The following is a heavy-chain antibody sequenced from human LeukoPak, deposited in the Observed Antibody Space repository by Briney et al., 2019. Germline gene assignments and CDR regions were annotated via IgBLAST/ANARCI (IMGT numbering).Heavy chain of an antibody. Sequence: GGSLRLSCAASGFTFSNHWMHWVRQAPGKGLMWVSRINRGGSRTDYADSVKGRFIISRDDAKNTLYLQMNSLRAEDTAVYYCARYYYDSSGSSFDYWGQGTLVTVSS. V-gene: IGHV3-74*01. CDR1: GFTFSNHW. D-gene: IGHD3-22*01. CDR2: INRGGSRT. CDR3: ARYYYDSSGSSFDY. J-gene: IGHJ4*02.